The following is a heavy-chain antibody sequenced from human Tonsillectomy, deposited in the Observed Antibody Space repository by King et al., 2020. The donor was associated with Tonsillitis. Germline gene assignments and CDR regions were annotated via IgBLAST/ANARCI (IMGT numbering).Heavy chain of an antibody. D-gene: IGHD4-17*01. J-gene: IGHJ4*02. Sequence: VQLVESGGGLVQPGGSRRLSCVASGFTFRRYWMSWVRQAPGKGLEWVANIDQDGRLKWYVDSVRGRFIISRDNAKNSLYLQMNDMRAGDTAVYFCAREGSGDYDDYWGYWGQGTLVAVSS. CDR2: IDQDGRLK. CDR3: AREGSGDYDDYWGY. V-gene: IGHV3-7*03. CDR1: GFTFRRYW.